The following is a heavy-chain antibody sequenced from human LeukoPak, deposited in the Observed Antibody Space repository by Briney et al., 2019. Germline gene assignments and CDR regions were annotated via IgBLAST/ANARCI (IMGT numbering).Heavy chain of an antibody. CDR2: IYTSGST. Sequence: SETLSLTCTVSGGSISSGSYYWSWIRQPAGKGLEWIGRIYTSGSTNYNPSLKSRVTISVDTSKNQFSLKLSSVTAADTAVYYCARGAGAFDIWGQGTMVAVSS. CDR3: ARGAGAFDI. V-gene: IGHV4-61*02. J-gene: IGHJ3*02. CDR1: GGSISSGSYY.